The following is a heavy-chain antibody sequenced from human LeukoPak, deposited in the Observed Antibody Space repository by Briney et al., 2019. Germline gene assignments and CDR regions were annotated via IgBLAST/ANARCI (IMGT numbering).Heavy chain of an antibody. CDR2: INHSGST. D-gene: IGHD6-13*01. V-gene: IGHV4-34*01. CDR1: GGSFSGYY. Sequence: SETLSLTCAVYGGSFSGYYWSWIRQPPGKGLEWIGEINHSGSTNYNPSLKSRVTISVDTSKNQFSLKLSSVTAADTAVYYCARGRRSSWYSFWSQGTLVTVSS. J-gene: IGHJ4*02. CDR3: ARGRRSSWYSF.